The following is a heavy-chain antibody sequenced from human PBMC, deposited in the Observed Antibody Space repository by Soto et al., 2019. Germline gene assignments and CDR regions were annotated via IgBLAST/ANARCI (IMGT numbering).Heavy chain of an antibody. J-gene: IGHJ6*02. CDR2: IAYDGSNA. V-gene: IGHV3-30-3*01. CDR1: GFTFRNYA. D-gene: IGHD2-15*01. Sequence: QVQLVESGGGVVQPGGSLRLSCAASGFTFRNYAMHWVRQAPGKGLECLSVIAYDGSNAFYRDSVKGRFTISRDNSKNALYLRMNSLRSEYTGVYYCARGDREDILVVVGARPGEYGIDIWGQGTTVTVSS. CDR3: ARGDREDILVVVGARPGEYGIDI.